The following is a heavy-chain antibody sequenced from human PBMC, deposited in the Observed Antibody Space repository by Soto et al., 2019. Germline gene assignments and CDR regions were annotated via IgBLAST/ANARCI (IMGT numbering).Heavy chain of an antibody. CDR3: ARGRRHYYDSRGVTDY. V-gene: IGHV4-34*01. Sequence: PSETLSLTCAVYVGSFSGYYWSWIRQPPGKGLEWIGEINHSGSTNYNPSLKSRVTISVDTSKNQFSLKLSSVTAADTALYYCARGRRHYYDSRGVTDYWGQGTMVTVSS. J-gene: IGHJ4*02. CDR1: VGSFSGYY. CDR2: INHSGST. D-gene: IGHD3-22*01.